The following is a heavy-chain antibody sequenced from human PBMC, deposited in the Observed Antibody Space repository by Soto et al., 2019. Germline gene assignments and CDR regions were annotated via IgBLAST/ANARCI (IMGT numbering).Heavy chain of an antibody. Sequence: EVQVLESGGGLVQPGGSLRPSCAASGFTFSNYGMSWVRQAPGKGLEWVSSISGSGGRTYYADSVKGRFTISRDNSKNTLYLQTDSLRAEDTAFYYCAKSDCSGGSCYFPFDCWGQGTLVTVSS. CDR1: GFTFSNYG. CDR3: AKSDCSGGSCYFPFDC. J-gene: IGHJ4*02. V-gene: IGHV3-23*01. D-gene: IGHD2-15*01. CDR2: ISGSGGRT.